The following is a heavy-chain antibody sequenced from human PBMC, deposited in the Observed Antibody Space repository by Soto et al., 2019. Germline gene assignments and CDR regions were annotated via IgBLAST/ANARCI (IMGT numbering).Heavy chain of an antibody. J-gene: IGHJ6*02. D-gene: IGHD3-10*01. V-gene: IGHV1-69*01. CDR3: ARSSVVRGVIKYYYGMDV. Sequence: QVQLVQSGAEVKKPGSSVKVSCKASGGTFSSYAISWVRQAPGQGLEWMGGLIPIFGTANYAQKFQGRVTITADESTSTAYMELSSLRSEDTAVYYCARSSVVRGVIKYYYGMDVWGQGTTVTVSS. CDR1: GGTFSSYA. CDR2: LIPIFGTA.